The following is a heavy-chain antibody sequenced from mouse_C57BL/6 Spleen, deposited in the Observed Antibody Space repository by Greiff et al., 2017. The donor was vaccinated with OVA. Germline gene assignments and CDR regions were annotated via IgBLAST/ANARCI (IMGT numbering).Heavy chain of an antibody. J-gene: IGHJ2*01. Sequence: EVMLVESGGGLVKPGGSLKLSCAASGFTFSSYAMSWVRQTPEKRLEWVATISDGGSYTYYPDNVKGRFTISRDNAKNNLYLQMSHLKSEDTAMYYCARGGVYDYDGYYFDYWGQGTTLTVSS. CDR2: ISDGGSYT. CDR3: ARGGVYDYDGYYFDY. V-gene: IGHV5-4*03. D-gene: IGHD2-4*01. CDR1: GFTFSSYA.